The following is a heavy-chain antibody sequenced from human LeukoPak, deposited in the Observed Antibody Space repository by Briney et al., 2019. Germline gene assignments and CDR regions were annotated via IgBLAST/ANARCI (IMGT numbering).Heavy chain of an antibody. J-gene: IGHJ4*02. CDR1: GGSFSDYY. V-gene: IGHV3-72*01. Sequence: LSLTCAVFGGSFSDYYMDWVRQAPGKGLEWVGRIRDKAYSSTTEYAASVKGRFTTSRDDSRSSLYLQMNSLRTEDTAMYYCTRLALGGHLNDYWGQGTLVTVSS. CDR2: IRDKAYSSTT. D-gene: IGHD2-15*01. CDR3: TRLALGGHLNDY.